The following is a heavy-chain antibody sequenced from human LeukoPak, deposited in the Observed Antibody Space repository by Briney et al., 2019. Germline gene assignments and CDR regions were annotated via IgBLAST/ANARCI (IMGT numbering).Heavy chain of an antibody. D-gene: IGHD3-3*01. J-gene: IGHJ5*02. CDR1: GGSISSGGYS. V-gene: IGHV4-30-2*01. CDR3: ARDSAPYDFWSGYNWFDP. CDR2: IYHSGST. Sequence: PSETLSLTCAVSGGSISSGGYSWSWIRQPPGKGLEWIGYIYHSGSTYYNPSLKSRVTISVDTSKNQFSLKLSSVTAADTAVYYCARDSAPYDFWSGYNWFDPWGQGTLVTVSS.